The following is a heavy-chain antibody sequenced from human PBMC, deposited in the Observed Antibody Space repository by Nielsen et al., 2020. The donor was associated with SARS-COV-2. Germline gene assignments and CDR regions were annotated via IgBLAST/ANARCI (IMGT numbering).Heavy chain of an antibody. Sequence: GESLKISCAASGFTFSSYSMNWVRQAPGKGLDWVSYISTSSRTIYYADSVKGRFTISRDNAKNSLYLQMNSLRAEDTAVYYCARVITDGNHYYYYGMDVWGQGTTVTVSS. J-gene: IGHJ6*02. CDR1: GFTFSSYS. D-gene: IGHD3-10*01. CDR3: ARVITDGNHYYYYGMDV. CDR2: ISTSSRTI. V-gene: IGHV3-48*01.